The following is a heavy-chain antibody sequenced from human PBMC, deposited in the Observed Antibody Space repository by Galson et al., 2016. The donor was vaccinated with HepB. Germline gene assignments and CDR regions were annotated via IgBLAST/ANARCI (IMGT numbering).Heavy chain of an antibody. CDR3: ARQRGFCSSSSCSARLDGISWYPFDS. V-gene: IGHV4-4*02. J-gene: IGHJ4*02. Sequence: SETLSLTCAVSGGSISGNNWWSWVRQPPGKRLEWIGEIYHSGITYYNPSLKSRATMFVDKSKNHSPLTLNSATAADTSVYFCARQRGFCSSSSCSARLDGISWYPFDSWGQGTLVTVSS. CDR2: IYHSGIT. CDR1: GGSISGNNW. D-gene: IGHD2-2*01.